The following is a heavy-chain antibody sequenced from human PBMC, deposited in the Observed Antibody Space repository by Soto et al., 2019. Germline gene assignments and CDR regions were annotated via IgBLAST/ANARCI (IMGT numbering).Heavy chain of an antibody. D-gene: IGHD3-3*01. Sequence: QVQLQQWGAGLLKPSETLSLTCAVYGGSFSGYYWSWIRQPPGKGLEWIGEINHSGRTNYNPSLKSRVTISVDPSKNQFSLKLSSVTAADTAVYYCARGGYDFWSGYGAHYFDYWGQGTLVTVSS. V-gene: IGHV4-34*01. CDR1: GGSFSGYY. CDR2: INHSGRT. J-gene: IGHJ4*02. CDR3: ARGGYDFWSGYGAHYFDY.